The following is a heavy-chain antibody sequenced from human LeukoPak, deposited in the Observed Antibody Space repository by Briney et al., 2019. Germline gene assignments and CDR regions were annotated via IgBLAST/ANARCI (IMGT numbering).Heavy chain of an antibody. J-gene: IGHJ4*02. Sequence: GGPLRLSCSASGFTFSRSPMHWVRQAPGKGLEYVSAISSDGVSTYYGASVKGRFTISRDNSKSTLYLQMSSLRAEDTALYYCVKETAFYDHWGPGTLVTVSS. D-gene: IGHD2/OR15-2a*01. CDR1: GFTFSRSP. CDR3: VKETAFYDH. V-gene: IGHV3-64D*06. CDR2: ISSDGVST.